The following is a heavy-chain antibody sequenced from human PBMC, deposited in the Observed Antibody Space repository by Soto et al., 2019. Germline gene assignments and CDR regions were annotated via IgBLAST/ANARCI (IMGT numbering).Heavy chain of an antibody. J-gene: IGHJ6*02. V-gene: IGHV3-21*01. CDR1: GFTFSSYS. Sequence: GGSLRLSCAASGFTFSSYSMNWVGQAPGKGLEWVSSISSSSSYIYYADSVKGRFTISRDNAKNSLYLQMNSLRAEDTAVYYCARDNTTFKDKWNYSDYGLDVWGQGTTVTVSS. CDR3: ARDNTTFKDKWNYSDYGLDV. CDR2: ISSSSSYI. D-gene: IGHD1-7*01.